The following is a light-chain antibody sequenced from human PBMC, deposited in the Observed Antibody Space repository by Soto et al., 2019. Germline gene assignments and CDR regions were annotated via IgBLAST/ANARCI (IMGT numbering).Light chain of an antibody. CDR3: QAWGTDTYTYV. V-gene: IGLV4-69*01. CDR1: SGHSSYA. Sequence: QAVVTQSPSASASLGASVKLTCTLSSGHSSYAIAWHQQQPEKGPRYLMKLNSDGSHSSGDGIPDRFSGSSSGAERYLTISILQSEDEADYYCQAWGTDTYTYVFGTGTKLTVL. CDR2: LNSDGSH. J-gene: IGLJ1*01.